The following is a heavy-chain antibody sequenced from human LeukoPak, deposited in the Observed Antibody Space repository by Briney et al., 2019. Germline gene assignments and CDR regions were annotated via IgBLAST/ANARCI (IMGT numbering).Heavy chain of an antibody. CDR1: GYTFTSSG. V-gene: IGHV1-18*01. Sequence: ASLKVSCKASGYTFTSSGFSWGRQAPGQGLEWIGCISVYNGNTNYAQKRQGRVTITTDTTTSTAYMELRSLRSDDTAVYYCARDIAAAGTKNVDYWGQGTLVTVSS. CDR2: ISVYNGNT. J-gene: IGHJ4*02. D-gene: IGHD6-13*01. CDR3: ARDIAAAGTKNVDY.